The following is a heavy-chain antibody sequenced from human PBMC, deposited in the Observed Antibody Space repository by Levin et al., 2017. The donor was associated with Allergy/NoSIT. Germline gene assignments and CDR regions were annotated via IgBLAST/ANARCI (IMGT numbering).Heavy chain of an antibody. J-gene: IGHJ1*01. CDR3: ASGRYSGTYVPEYFQH. CDR2: ISAYNGNT. D-gene: IGHD1-26*01. CDR1: GYTFTSYG. Sequence: GESLKISCKASGYTFTSYGISWVRQAPGQGLEWMGWISAYNGNTNYALKLQGRVTMTTDTSTSTAYMELRSLRSDDTAVYYCASGRYSGTYVPEYFQHWGQCTLVTVSS. V-gene: IGHV1-18*01.